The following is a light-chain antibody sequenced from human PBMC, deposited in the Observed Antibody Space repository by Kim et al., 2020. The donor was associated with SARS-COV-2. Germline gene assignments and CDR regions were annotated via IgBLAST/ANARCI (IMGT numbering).Light chain of an antibody. Sequence: SPGERAPLSGRASQSVSSDLAWYQQKPGQAPRLLIYGASTRATGIPARFSGSGSGTEFTLTISSLQSEDFAVYYCQQYNKWPPWTFGQGTKVDIK. CDR3: QQYNKWPPWT. CDR1: QSVSSD. CDR2: GAS. V-gene: IGKV3-15*01. J-gene: IGKJ1*01.